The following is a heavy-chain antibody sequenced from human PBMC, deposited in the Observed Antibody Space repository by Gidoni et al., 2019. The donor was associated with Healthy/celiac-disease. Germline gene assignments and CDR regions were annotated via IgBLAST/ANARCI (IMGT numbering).Heavy chain of an antibody. J-gene: IGHJ3*02. Sequence: QVTLRESGPALVKPTQTLTLTCTFSGFSLSTSGMCASWIRQPPGKALEWLARIDWDDDKYYSTSLKTRLTISKDTSKNQVVLTMTNMDPVDTATYYCARKMLSIAASDAFDIWGQGTMVTVSS. CDR2: IDWDDDK. D-gene: IGHD6-6*01. CDR3: ARKMLSIAASDAFDI. V-gene: IGHV2-70*15. CDR1: GFSLSTSGMC.